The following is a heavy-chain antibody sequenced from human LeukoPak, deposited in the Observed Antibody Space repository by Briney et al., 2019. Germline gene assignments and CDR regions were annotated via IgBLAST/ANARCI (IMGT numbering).Heavy chain of an antibody. D-gene: IGHD3-10*01. CDR2: IYSGGTT. CDR3: ARGGHRADYYYYYGMDV. CDR1: GFTVSSNY. V-gene: IGHV3-53*05. Sequence: GSLRLSCAASGFTVSSNYMSWVRQAPGKGLEWVSVIYSGGTTYYADSVKGRFTISRDNSKNTLYLQMNSLRAEDTAVYYCARGGHRADYYYYYGMDVWGQGTTVTVSS. J-gene: IGHJ6*02.